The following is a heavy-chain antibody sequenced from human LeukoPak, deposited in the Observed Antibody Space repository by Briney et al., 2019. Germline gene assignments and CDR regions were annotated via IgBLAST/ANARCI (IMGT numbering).Heavy chain of an antibody. CDR1: GFTFDDYA. CDR3: ASHCGDYVFDY. D-gene: IGHD4-17*01. V-gene: IGHV3-9*01. J-gene: IGHJ4*02. CDR2: ISWNSGSI. Sequence: GRSLRLSCAASGFTFDDYAMHWVRQAPGKGLEWVSGISWNSGSIGYADSVKGRFTISRDNAKNSLYLQMNSLRAEDTAVYYCASHCGDYVFDYWGQGTLVTVSS.